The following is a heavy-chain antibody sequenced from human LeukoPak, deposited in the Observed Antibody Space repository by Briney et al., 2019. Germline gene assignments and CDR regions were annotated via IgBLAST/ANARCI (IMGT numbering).Heavy chain of an antibody. CDR1: GGSINSGGSY. D-gene: IGHD3-3*01. CDR2: IYNNGRT. J-gene: IGHJ4*02. Sequence: PSETLSLTCTVSGGSINSGGSYWSWIRQHPGKGLEWIGYIYNNGRTYYNPSLKSRVTVSVDTSQSQVSLKVTSLTAADTAVYYCARGTRYDFWSAYSDYFDYWGQGTLVTVPS. CDR3: ARGTRYDFWSAYSDYFDY. V-gene: IGHV4-31*03.